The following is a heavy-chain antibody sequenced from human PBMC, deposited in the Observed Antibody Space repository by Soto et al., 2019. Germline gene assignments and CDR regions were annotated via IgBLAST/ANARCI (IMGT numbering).Heavy chain of an antibody. D-gene: IGHD1-1*01. J-gene: IGHJ4*02. CDR1: GGSISSSNW. CDR2: IYHSGST. V-gene: IGHV4-4*02. CDR3: ARANYQRGRYYFDY. Sequence: PSETLSLTCAVSGGSISSSNWWSWVRQPPGKGLEWIGEIYHSGSTNYNPSLKSRVTISVDKSKNQFSLKLSSVTAADTAVYYCARANYQRGRYYFDYWGQGTLVTVSS.